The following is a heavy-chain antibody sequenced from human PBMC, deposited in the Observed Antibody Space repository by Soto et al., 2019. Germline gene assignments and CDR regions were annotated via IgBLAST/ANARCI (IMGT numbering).Heavy chain of an antibody. D-gene: IGHD2-2*01. CDR1: GASISNYY. CDR2: VYYSGST. Sequence: SETLSLTCTVTGASISNYYWNWIRQAPGTGLEWIGFVYYSGSTNYDPSLQSRAIISIDTSNHQFSLRLSSVTAADTAVYYCARGYCAGTSCHDSFDIWSQGTMVTVSS. J-gene: IGHJ3*02. V-gene: IGHV4-59*01. CDR3: ARGYCAGTSCHDSFDI.